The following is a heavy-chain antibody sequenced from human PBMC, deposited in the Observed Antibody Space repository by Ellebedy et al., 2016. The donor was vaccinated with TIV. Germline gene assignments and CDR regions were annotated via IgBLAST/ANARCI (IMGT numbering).Heavy chain of an antibody. CDR2: IYTSGNT. V-gene: IGHV4-4*07. CDR1: GASLSSSY. J-gene: IGHJ4*02. D-gene: IGHD1-26*01. Sequence: MPLETLSLTCTISGASLSSSYWSWIRQSAGRGLEWIGRIYTSGNTNYNPSLRSRVAMSLDTSKNHFSLKLTSVTAADTAIYYCARGGSFANFWGQGTLVTVSS. CDR3: ARGGSFANF.